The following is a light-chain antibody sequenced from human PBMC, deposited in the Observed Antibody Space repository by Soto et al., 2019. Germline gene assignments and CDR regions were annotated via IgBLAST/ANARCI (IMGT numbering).Light chain of an antibody. V-gene: IGLV2-8*01. J-gene: IGLJ2*01. CDR3: SSYADTNILR. Sequence: QSALTQPPSASGSPGQSVTISCTGTSSDVGAYNHVSWHQQHPGKAPKVLIYDVTKRPSGVPDRFSGSKSGNTASLTVSGLQAEDEADYYCSSYADTNILRFGGGTQLTVL. CDR1: SSDVGAYNH. CDR2: DVT.